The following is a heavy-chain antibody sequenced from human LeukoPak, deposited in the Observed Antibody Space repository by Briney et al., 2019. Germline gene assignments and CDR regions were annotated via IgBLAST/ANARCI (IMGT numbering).Heavy chain of an antibody. CDR1: GFTFSSYG. J-gene: IGHJ4*02. CDR3: AKGRSVGLSMQSFDY. CDR2: ISYDGSNK. V-gene: IGHV3-30*18. D-gene: IGHD1-26*01. Sequence: PGRSLRLSCAASGFTFSSYGMHWVRQAPGKGLEWVAVISYDGSNKYYADSVKGRFTISRDNSKNTLYLQMNSLRAEDTAVYYCAKGRSVGLSMQSFDYWGQGTLVTVSS.